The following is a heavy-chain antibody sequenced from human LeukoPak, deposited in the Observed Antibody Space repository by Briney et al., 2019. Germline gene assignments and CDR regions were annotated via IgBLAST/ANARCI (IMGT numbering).Heavy chain of an antibody. D-gene: IGHD2-8*02. CDR3: AREASTEIIGGMDV. CDR1: GFSFSNNG. Sequence: TGGSLRLSCAASGFSFSNNGIHWVRQAPGKGLEWVAFIQSSGNPKYYADSVRGRFTISRDNSKKTCYLQMDSLRVEDTAVYYCAREASTEIIGGMDVRGQGTTVTVTS. CDR2: IQSSGNPK. V-gene: IGHV3-30*02. J-gene: IGHJ6*02.